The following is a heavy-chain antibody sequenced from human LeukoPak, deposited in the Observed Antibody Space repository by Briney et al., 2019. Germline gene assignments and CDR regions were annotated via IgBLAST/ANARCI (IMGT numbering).Heavy chain of an antibody. Sequence: SVKVSCKASGGTFSSYAISWVRQAPGQGLEWMGGIIPIFGTANYAQKFQGRVTITADKSTSTAYMELSSLRSDDTAVYYCARDNSVGDVARWFDPWGQGTLVTVSS. CDR2: IIPIFGTA. CDR1: GGTFSSYA. CDR3: ARDNSVGDVARWFDP. J-gene: IGHJ5*02. D-gene: IGHD1-26*01. V-gene: IGHV1-69*06.